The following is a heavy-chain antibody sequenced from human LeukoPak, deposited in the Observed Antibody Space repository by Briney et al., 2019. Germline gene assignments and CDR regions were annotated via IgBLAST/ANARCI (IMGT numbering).Heavy chain of an antibody. V-gene: IGHV3-7*01. CDR2: IKEDGSEL. J-gene: IGHJ4*02. D-gene: IGHD3-10*01. CDR3: AAGSYFDH. CDR1: GFTFSSYW. Sequence: PGGPLRLSCAASGFTFSSYWMSWVRQAPGKGLEWVANIKEDGSELYYVDSVRGRFTIYRDNAKNSLYLQMTGLRADDTAVYYCAAGSYFDHWGQGTLVAVSS.